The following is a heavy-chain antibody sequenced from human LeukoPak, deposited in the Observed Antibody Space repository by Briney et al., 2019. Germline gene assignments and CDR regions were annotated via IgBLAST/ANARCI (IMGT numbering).Heavy chain of an antibody. CDR2: INSDGSIT. CDR1: GFTFSGYW. D-gene: IGHD4/OR15-4a*01. J-gene: IGHJ4*02. CDR3: ARGASDFDY. Sequence: PGGSLRLSCAASGFTFSGYWMHWVRQAPGKGLVWVSRINSDGSITTYADSVKGRFTISRDNAKNSLYLQMSSLRAEDTAVYYCARGASDFDYWGQGTLVTVSS. V-gene: IGHV3-74*01.